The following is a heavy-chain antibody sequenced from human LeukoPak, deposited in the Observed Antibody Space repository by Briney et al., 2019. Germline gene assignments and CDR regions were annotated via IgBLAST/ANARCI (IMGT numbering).Heavy chain of an antibody. CDR3: GVYGGDWRFDF. CDR1: NGFDSYY. V-gene: IGHV4-34*01. D-gene: IGHD2-21*02. CDR2: ITYRGSG. J-gene: IGHJ4*02. Sequence: SSETLSLTCAVHNGFDSYYMTIVRQPPGKGLEWVGEITYRGSGNYNPSLKSRATISINVSQRQFSLSLRSVTAADTAIYYCGVYGGDWRFDFWGQGTPITVSS.